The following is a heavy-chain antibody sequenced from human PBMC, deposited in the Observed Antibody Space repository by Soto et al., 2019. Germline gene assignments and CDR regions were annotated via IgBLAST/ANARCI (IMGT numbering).Heavy chain of an antibody. Sequence: QLVQSGSEVKKPGSSVKVSCQDSGGTFSGYVVTWVRQAPGQGLEWMGEFVPLFGTTNYAQRFSGRITITAEESTSTAYMELRTLRSDDTAVYYCATHGLGVSSPPYFDNWRQGTLVTVSS. V-gene: IGHV1-69*01. CDR2: FVPLFGTT. CDR1: GGTFSGYV. D-gene: IGHD3-16*01. J-gene: IGHJ4*02. CDR3: ATHGLGVSSPPYFDN.